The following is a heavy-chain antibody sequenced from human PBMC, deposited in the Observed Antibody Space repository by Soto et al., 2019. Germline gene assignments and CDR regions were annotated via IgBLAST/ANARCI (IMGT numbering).Heavy chain of an antibody. CDR3: AKTFAGGWSPNWFDP. Sequence: GGSLRLSCAASGFTFSSYAMSWVRQAPGKGLEWVSAISGSGGSTYYADSVKGRFTISRDNSKNTLYLQMNSLRAEDTAVYYCAKTFAGGWSPNWFDPWGQGTLVTVSS. J-gene: IGHJ5*02. CDR1: GFTFSSYA. CDR2: ISGSGGST. V-gene: IGHV3-23*01. D-gene: IGHD6-19*01.